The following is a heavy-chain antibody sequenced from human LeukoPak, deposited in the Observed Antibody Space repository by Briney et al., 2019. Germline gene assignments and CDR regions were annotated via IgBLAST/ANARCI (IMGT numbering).Heavy chain of an antibody. CDR2: IKQDGSEK. CDR1: GFTFSSYW. J-gene: IGHJ5*02. CDR3: ARGNMPYYYGSGSSRTSWFDP. Sequence: GGSLRLSCAASGFTFSSYWMSWVRQAPGKGLEWVANIKQDGSEKYYVDSVKGRFTISRDNAKNSLYLQMNSLRAEDTAVYYCARGNMPYYYGSGSSRTSWFDPWGQGTLVTVSS. V-gene: IGHV3-7*01. D-gene: IGHD3-10*01.